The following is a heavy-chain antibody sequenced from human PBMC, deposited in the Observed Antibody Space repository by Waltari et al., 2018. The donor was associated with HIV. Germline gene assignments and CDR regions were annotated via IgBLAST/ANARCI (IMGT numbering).Heavy chain of an antibody. V-gene: IGHV3-21*04. CDR2: ISRDNRES. Sequence: SCAASGFTFTQYTMNWIRHIPGKGLQWLASISRDNRESYYIDSIKGRFTISRDNAANSVFLHMDRLRVDDTARYFCVRDDPGYEPIDYWGRGTLVTVSS. CDR3: VRDDPGYEPIDY. D-gene: IGHD2-2*01. CDR1: GFTFTQYT. J-gene: IGHJ4*02.